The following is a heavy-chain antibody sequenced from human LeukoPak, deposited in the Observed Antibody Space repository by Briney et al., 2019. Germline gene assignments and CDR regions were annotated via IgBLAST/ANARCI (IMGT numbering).Heavy chain of an antibody. J-gene: IGHJ3*01. D-gene: IGHD2-8*01. CDR3: ARDKMAENDVLDV. V-gene: IGHV3-15*01. CDR1: GFTFSNAW. CDR2: IKSKTDGGTT. Sequence: GGSLRLSCAASGFTFSNAWMRWVRQAPGKGLEWVGRIKSKTDGGTTDYAAPVKGRFTISRDDSKSIAYLQMDSPKTEDTAVYYCARDKMAENDVLDVWGQGTMVTVSS.